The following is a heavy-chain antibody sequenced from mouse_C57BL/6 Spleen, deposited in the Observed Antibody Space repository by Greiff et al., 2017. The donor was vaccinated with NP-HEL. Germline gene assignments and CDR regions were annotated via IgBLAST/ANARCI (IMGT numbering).Heavy chain of an antibody. Sequence: VQLQQSGAELVMPGASVKLSCKASGYTFTSYWMHWVKQRPGQGLEWIGEIDPSDSYTNYNQKFKGKSTLTVDKSSSTAYMQLSSLTSEDSAVYYCARKRGDKGGYWYFEVWGTGTTVTVSS. CDR3: ARKRGDKGGYWYFEV. CDR2: IDPSDSYT. V-gene: IGHV1-69*01. J-gene: IGHJ1*03. CDR1: GYTFTSYW.